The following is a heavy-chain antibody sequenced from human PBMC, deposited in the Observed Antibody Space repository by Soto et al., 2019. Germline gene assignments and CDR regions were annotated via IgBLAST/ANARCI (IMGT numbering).Heavy chain of an antibody. CDR1: GFTFSDHY. J-gene: IGHJ4*02. V-gene: IGHV3-11*05. CDR2: ISTSSSYT. CDR3: ARLRLTGYFDY. Sequence: QVQLVESGGGLVKPGGSLRLSCVASGFTFSDHYMTWIRQAPGKGLEWLSYISTSSSYTNYADSVKGRFTISRDNAMNSLYLQMNSLRAEDTAVYYCARLRLTGYFDYWGQGTLGIVSS.